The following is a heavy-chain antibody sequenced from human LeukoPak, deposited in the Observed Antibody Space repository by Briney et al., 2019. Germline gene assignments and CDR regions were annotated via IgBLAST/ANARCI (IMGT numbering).Heavy chain of an antibody. J-gene: IGHJ4*02. CDR3: VRGHDY. CDR2: IKEDGSEK. CDR1: GFTFSTYW. Sequence: PGGSLRLSCAASGFTFSTYWMNWVRQAPGKGLEWVANIKEDGSEKYYVDSVKGRFTISRDNAKNSLYLQMNSLRVEDTAVYYCVRGHDYWGQGTLVSVSS. V-gene: IGHV3-7*01.